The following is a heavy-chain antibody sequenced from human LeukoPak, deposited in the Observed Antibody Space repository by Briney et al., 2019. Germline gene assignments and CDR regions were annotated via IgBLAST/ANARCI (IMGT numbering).Heavy chain of an antibody. CDR3: ARQAFCGGGRCNPFDY. V-gene: IGHV4-59*08. Sequence: PSETLSLTCTVSGGSITGNYWSWLRQPPGKGLEWIGYIHYSGSTNYNPSLKSRVTISVDTSKNQFSLKLTSVTAADTAVYYCARQAFCGGGRCNPFDYWGQGTLVTVSS. CDR1: GGSITGNY. J-gene: IGHJ4*02. CDR2: IHYSGST. D-gene: IGHD2-15*01.